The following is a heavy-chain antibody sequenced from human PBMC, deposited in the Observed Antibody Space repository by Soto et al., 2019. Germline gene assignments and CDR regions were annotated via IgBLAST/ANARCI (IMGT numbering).Heavy chain of an antibody. CDR3: ARDVGATGD. CDR2: INAGNGNT. J-gene: IGHJ4*02. Sequence: QVQLVQSGAEVKKPGASVKVSLRASGYTFTKNAMHWVRQAPGQRLEWMGWINAGNGNTKYSQKFQGRVTITRDTSASTAYMELSSLRSEDTAVYYCARDVGATGDWGQGTLVTVSS. D-gene: IGHD1-26*01. V-gene: IGHV1-3*01. CDR1: GYTFTKNA.